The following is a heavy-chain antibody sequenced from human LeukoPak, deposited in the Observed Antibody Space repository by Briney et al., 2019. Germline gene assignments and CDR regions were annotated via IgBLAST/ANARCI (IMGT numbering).Heavy chain of an antibody. CDR3: VLYDPAQGYFAS. V-gene: IGHV3-21*01. J-gene: IGHJ4*02. CDR1: GFTFSSYS. D-gene: IGHD2/OR15-2a*01. Sequence: PGGSLRLSCAASGFTFSSYSMNWVRQAPGKGLEWVSSISSSSSYIYYADSVKGRFTISRDNANKNSLYLQMNSLRAEDTAVYYCVLYDPAQGYFASWGQGTLVTVSS. CDR2: ISSSSSYI.